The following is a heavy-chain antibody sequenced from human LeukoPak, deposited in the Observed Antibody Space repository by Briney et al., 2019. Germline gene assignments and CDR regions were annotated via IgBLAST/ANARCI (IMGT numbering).Heavy chain of an antibody. CDR3: ARRAGYSSSWYRKPHNYYYYMDV. CDR1: GGSISSSSYY. CDR2: IYYSGST. D-gene: IGHD6-13*01. J-gene: IGHJ6*03. Sequence: SETLSLTCTVSGGSISSSSYYWGWIRQPPGKGLEWIGSIYYSGSTYYNPSLKSRVTISVDTSKNQLSLKLSFVTAADTAVYYCARRAGYSSSWYRKPHNYYYYMDVWGKGTTVTVSS. V-gene: IGHV4-39*01.